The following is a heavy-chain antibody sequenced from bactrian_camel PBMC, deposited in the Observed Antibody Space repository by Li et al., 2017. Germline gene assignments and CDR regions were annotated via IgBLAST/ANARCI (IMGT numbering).Heavy chain of an antibody. V-gene: IGHV3S55*01. D-gene: IGHD3*01. CDR2: ITSGGNP. CDR1: GYTYGTYC. Sequence: VESGGGSVQAGGSLRISCTVSGYTYGTYCMGWFRQAPGKDREGVASITSGGNPAYTDAVKGRFTISRDNANNTLFLQMDALKPEDTAMYYCARQRGSWCFATPWPGNVGYVGQGTQVTVS. J-gene: IGHJ4*01.